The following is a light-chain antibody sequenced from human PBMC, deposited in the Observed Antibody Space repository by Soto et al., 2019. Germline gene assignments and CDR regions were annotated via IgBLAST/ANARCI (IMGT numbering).Light chain of an antibody. V-gene: IGKV1-5*01. CDR2: DAS. CDR3: QQYNSYSWT. Sequence: DIQMTQSPSTLSASVGDRVTITCRASQRISSWLAWYQQKPGKAPKLLIYDASSLESGVPSRFSGSGSGTECTLTISSLQPDDFATYYCQQYNSYSWTFGQGTKVEIK. J-gene: IGKJ1*01. CDR1: QRISSW.